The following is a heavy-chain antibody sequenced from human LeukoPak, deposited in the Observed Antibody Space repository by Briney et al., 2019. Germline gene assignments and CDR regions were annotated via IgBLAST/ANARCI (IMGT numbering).Heavy chain of an antibody. CDR1: GFTFSSYW. D-gene: IGHD3-10*01. J-gene: IGHJ4*02. V-gene: IGHV3-7*01. CDR2: IKQDGSEK. Sequence: GGSLRLSCAASGFTFSSYWMSWVRQAPGKGLEWVANIKQDGSEKYYVDSVKGRFTISRDNAKNSLYLQMNSLRAEDTAVYYCASSVSSGYFDDWGQGTLVTVSS. CDR3: ASSVSSGYFDD.